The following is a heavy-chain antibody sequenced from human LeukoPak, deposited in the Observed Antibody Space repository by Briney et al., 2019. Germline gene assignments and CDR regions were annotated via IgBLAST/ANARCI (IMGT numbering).Heavy chain of an antibody. Sequence: ASVKVSCKASGYTFTSYGISWVRRAPGQGLEWMGWISAYNGNTNYAQKLQGRVTMTTDTSTSTAYMELRSLRSDDTAVYYCARLGGSGSYYKFGFDYWGQGTLVTVSS. J-gene: IGHJ4*02. CDR1: GYTFTSYG. V-gene: IGHV1-18*01. CDR3: ARLGGSGSYYKFGFDY. CDR2: ISAYNGNT. D-gene: IGHD3-10*01.